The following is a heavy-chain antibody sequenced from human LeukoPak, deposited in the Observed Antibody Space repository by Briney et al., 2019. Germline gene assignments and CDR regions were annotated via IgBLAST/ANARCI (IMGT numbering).Heavy chain of an antibody. D-gene: IGHD6-13*01. V-gene: IGHV1-69*05. J-gene: IGHJ6*03. CDR3: GRRVLVHKRDYYYFYMDV. CDR2: IIPIFGTA. Sequence: SVKVSCKASGGTFSSYAISWVRQAPGQGLEWMGGIIPIFGTANYAQKFQGRVTITTDESTSTAYMELSSLRSEDTAVYYCGRRVLVHKRDYYYFYMDVWGKGTTVTVS. CDR1: GGTFSSYA.